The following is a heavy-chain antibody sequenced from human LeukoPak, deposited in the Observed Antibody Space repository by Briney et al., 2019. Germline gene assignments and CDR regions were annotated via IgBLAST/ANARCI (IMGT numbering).Heavy chain of an antibody. J-gene: IGHJ5*02. V-gene: IGHV4-34*01. CDR1: GGSFSGYY. D-gene: IGHD2-2*01. Sequence: SETLSLTCAVYGGSFSGYYWSWIRQPPGKGLEWIGEINHSGSTNYNPSLKSRVTISVDTSKNRFSLKLSSVTAADTAVYYCASGGYCSSTSCHNWFDPWGQGTLVTVSS. CDR2: INHSGST. CDR3: ASGGYCSSTSCHNWFDP.